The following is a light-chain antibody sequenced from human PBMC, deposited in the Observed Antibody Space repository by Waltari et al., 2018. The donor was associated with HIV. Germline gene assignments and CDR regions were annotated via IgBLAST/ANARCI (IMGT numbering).Light chain of an antibody. V-gene: IGKV4-1*01. Sequence: DIVMTQSPDSLAVSLGERATINCKSSQSVLYSSNNKNYLAWYQQKPGQPPKLLIYWASTRESGVPDRFSGSGSGTDFTLTISSLQAEDVAVYYCQQYYRSPITFGQGTRLEI. CDR3: QQYYRSPIT. CDR2: WAS. J-gene: IGKJ5*01. CDR1: QSVLYSSNNKNY.